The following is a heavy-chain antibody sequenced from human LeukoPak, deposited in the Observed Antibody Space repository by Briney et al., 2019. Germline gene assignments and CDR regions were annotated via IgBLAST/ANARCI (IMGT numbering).Heavy chain of an antibody. Sequence: SLRLSXXXXGFTXXTXAMSWVRQARGKGVEWVSAISGSGVSTYYADSVKGRFTISRDNSKITLYLQINSLRAEDTAVYYCAKDRTYGQFDYWGQGTLVTVSS. CDR2: ISGSGVST. CDR1: GFTXXTXA. V-gene: IGHV3-23*01. D-gene: IGHD3-10*01. CDR3: AKDRTYGQFDY. J-gene: IGHJ4*02.